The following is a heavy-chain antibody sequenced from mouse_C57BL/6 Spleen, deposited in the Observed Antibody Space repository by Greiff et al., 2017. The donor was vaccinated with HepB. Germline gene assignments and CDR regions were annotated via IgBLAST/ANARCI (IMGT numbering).Heavy chain of an antibody. Sequence: VQLQQSGPELVKPGASVKISCKASGYAFSSSWMNWVKQRPGKGLEWIGRIYPGDGDTNYNGKFKGKATLTADKYSSTAYMQLSSLTSEDSAVYFCARRGITTVVEKYYFDYWGQGTTLTVSS. D-gene: IGHD1-1*01. CDR3: ARRGITTVVEKYYFDY. J-gene: IGHJ2*01. V-gene: IGHV1-82*01. CDR1: GYAFSSSW. CDR2: IYPGDGDT.